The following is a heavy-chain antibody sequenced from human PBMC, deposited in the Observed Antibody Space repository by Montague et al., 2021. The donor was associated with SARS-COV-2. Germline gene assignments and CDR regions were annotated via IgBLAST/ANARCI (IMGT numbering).Heavy chain of an antibody. Sequence: ETLSLTCAVHGGSFSTYSWNWIRQPPGKGLEWIGEINHGGSTNYNPSLKSRVTISADTSKNQFSLKLTSVAAADTAVYYCARLGDGVVPSPILGVGPYYSYYYMDVWGKGTTVTVSS. D-gene: IGHD3-10*01. V-gene: IGHV4-34*01. J-gene: IGHJ6*03. CDR1: GGSFSTYS. CDR2: INHGGST. CDR3: ARLGDGVVPSPILGVGPYYSYYYMDV.